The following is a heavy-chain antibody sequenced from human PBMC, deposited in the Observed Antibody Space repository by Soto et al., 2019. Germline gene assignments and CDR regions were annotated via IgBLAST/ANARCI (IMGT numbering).Heavy chain of an antibody. D-gene: IGHD4-17*01. Sequence: GESLKISCAASGFTFSNAWMSWVRQAPGKGLEWVGRIKSKTDGGTTDYAAPVKGRFTISRDDSKNTLYLQMNSLKTEDTAVYYCTTDLDYGDYLEYFQHWGQGTLVTVSS. V-gene: IGHV3-15*01. CDR3: TTDLDYGDYLEYFQH. CDR2: IKSKTDGGTT. CDR1: GFTFSNAW. J-gene: IGHJ1*01.